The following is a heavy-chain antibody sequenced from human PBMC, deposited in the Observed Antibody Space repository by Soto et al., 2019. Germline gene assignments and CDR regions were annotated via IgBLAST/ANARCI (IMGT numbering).Heavy chain of an antibody. J-gene: IGHJ4*02. CDR1: GGSISSGGYS. D-gene: IGHD2-21*01. CDR3: AGGNVVPHAY. CDR2: IYHSGST. V-gene: IGHV4-30-2*01. Sequence: SETLSLTCAVSGGSISSGGYSWSWIRQPPGKGLEWIGYIYHSGSTYYNPSLKSRVTISVDRSKNQFSLKLSSVTAADTAVYYCAGGNVVPHAYWGQGTLVTVSA.